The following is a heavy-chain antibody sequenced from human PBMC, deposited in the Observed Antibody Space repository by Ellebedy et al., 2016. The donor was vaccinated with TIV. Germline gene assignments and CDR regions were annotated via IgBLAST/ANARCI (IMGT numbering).Heavy chain of an antibody. D-gene: IGHD1-14*01. V-gene: IGHV3-23*01. CDR3: ARGKSGTYIHHAFDY. CDR1: GFIFSDYV. J-gene: IGHJ4*02. CDR2: FGGSGDSK. Sequence: GESLKISCAASGFIFSDYVMSWVRQAPRKGLVWVSGFGGSGDSKYYAESVQCRFTVARDKFKNTLYLQMNSLRAEDTAMYYCARGKSGTYIHHAFDYWGQGTLVTVSS.